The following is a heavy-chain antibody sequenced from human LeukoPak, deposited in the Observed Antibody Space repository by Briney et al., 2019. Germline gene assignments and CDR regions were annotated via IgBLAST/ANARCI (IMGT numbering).Heavy chain of an antibody. Sequence: SETLSLTCTVSGGSISSSSYYWGWIRQTPGKGLEWIGSIYNSGTTYYNPSLKSRVTISVDTSKNQFSLKLSSVTAADTAVYYCARHWSYYGSGSQFDYWGQGTLVTVSS. CDR2: IYNSGTT. CDR1: GGSISSSSYY. V-gene: IGHV4-39*01. J-gene: IGHJ4*02. CDR3: ARHWSYYGSGSQFDY. D-gene: IGHD3-10*01.